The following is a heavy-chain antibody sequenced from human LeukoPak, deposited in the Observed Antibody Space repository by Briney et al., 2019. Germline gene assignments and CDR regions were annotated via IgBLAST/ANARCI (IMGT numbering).Heavy chain of an antibody. Sequence: SETLSLTCAVYGGSFSGYYWSWIRQPPGKGLEWIGEINHSGSTNYNPSLKSRVTISVDTSKNQFSLKLSSVTAADTAVYYCARHKDCSSTSCPLDYWGQGTLVTVSS. D-gene: IGHD2-2*01. CDR1: GGSFSGYY. V-gene: IGHV4-34*01. CDR2: INHSGST. J-gene: IGHJ4*02. CDR3: ARHKDCSSTSCPLDY.